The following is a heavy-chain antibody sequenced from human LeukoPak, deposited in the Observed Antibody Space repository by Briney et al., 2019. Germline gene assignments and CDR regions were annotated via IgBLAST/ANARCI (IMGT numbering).Heavy chain of an antibody. CDR1: GYTFTDCY. D-gene: IGHD6-19*01. J-gene: IGHJ4*02. CDR2: INPYSCGT. CDR3: ERILGDQWPDRHLAY. Sequence: ASVNVSCKASGYTFTDCYMHGVGQPPGQGREWMGWINPYSCGTNYPQKFQGRVTVTRDTSISTAYMELSRLTSAAAASSYCERILGDQWPDRHLAYWGQGTLVTAS. V-gene: IGHV1-2*02.